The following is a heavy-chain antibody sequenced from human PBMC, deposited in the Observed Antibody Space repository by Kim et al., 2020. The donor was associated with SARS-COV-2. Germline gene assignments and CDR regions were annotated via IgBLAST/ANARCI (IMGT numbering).Heavy chain of an antibody. CDR3: AKSIAAAGYDY. CDR2: IWYDGSNK. Sequence: GGSLRLSCAASGFTFSSYGMHWVRQAPGKGLEWVAVIWYDGSNKYYADSVKGRFTISRDNSKNTLYLQMNSLRAEDTAVYYCAKSIAAAGYDYWGQGTLVTVSS. D-gene: IGHD6-13*01. J-gene: IGHJ4*02. V-gene: IGHV3-33*06. CDR1: GFTFSSYG.